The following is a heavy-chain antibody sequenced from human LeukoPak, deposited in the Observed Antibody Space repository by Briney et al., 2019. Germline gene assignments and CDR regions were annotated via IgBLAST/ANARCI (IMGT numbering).Heavy chain of an antibody. CDR2: IKQDGSEK. CDR3: ARSNWNFDY. Sequence: PGGSLRLSCAASGLTFSNYWMTWVRQAPGKGLEWVANIKQDGSEKHYVDSVKGRFTTSRDNAKNSLYLQMNSLRDEDTAVYYCARSNWNFDYWGQGTLVTVSS. D-gene: IGHD1-20*01. CDR1: GLTFSNYW. J-gene: IGHJ4*02. V-gene: IGHV3-7*01.